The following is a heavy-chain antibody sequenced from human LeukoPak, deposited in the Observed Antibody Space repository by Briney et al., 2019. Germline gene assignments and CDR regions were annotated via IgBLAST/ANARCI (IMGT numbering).Heavy chain of an antibody. D-gene: IGHD2-15*01. V-gene: IGHV7-4-1*02. CDR3: ARVHSPPSPYYYYYYYMDV. J-gene: IGHJ6*03. CDR1: GYTFTSYA. Sequence: ASVKVSCKASGYTFTSYAMNWVRQAPGQGLEWMGWINTNTGNPTYAQGFTGRFVFSLDTSVSTAYLQISSLKAEDTAVYYCARVHSPPSPYYYYYYYMDVWGKGTTVTVSS. CDR2: INTNTGNP.